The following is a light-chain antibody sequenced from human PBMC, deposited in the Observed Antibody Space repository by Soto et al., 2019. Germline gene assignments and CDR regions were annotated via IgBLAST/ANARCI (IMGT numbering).Light chain of an antibody. CDR1: QSVSSSY. V-gene: IGKV3-20*01. Sequence: EIVLTQSPGTLSLSQGERATLSCRASQSVSSSYLAWYQQKPGQAPRLLSSYPSSRATGIPDRFSGSGSGTDFTLTISRLEPEDFAVYHCQQYGRSPLTFGGGTKVDI. J-gene: IGKJ4*01. CDR2: YPS. CDR3: QQYGRSPLT.